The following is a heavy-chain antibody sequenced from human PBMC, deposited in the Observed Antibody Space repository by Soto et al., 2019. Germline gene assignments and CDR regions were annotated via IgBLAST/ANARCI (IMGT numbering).Heavy chain of an antibody. CDR3: ARAPFIVATHLYYYYGMDF. CDR2: IIPIFGTA. J-gene: IGHJ6*02. CDR1: GGTFSSYA. Sequence: QVQLVQSGAEVKKPGSSVKVSCKASGGTFSSYAISWVRQAPGQGLEWMGGIIPIFGTANYAQKFQGRVTIPADEYTSTAYMELSSRRSEDTAVYYCARAPFIVATHLYYYYGMDFWGQGTTVTVSS. D-gene: IGHD5-12*01. V-gene: IGHV1-69*01.